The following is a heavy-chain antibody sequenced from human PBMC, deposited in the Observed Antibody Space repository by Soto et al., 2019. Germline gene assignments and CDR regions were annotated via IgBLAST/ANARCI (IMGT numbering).Heavy chain of an antibody. CDR2: INHSGST. CDR1: GGSFSGYY. Sequence: SETLSLTCAVYGGSFSGYYWSWIRQPPGKGLEWIGEINHSGSTNYNPSLKSRVTISVDTSKNQFSLKLSSLRSDDTAVYYCARESGGATATLDYYYFYMDVWGKGTTVTVSS. V-gene: IGHV4-34*01. J-gene: IGHJ6*03. D-gene: IGHD5-12*01. CDR3: ARESGGATATLDYYYFYMDV.